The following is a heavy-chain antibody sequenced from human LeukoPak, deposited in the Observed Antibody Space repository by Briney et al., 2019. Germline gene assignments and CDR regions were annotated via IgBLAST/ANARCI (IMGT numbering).Heavy chain of an antibody. Sequence: GGSLRLSCAASGFSSSTYSMNWVRQAPGKGLDWVSYISSLGSTMYYADSVKGRFTISRDSAKNSLYLQMDGLRAEDTAVYYCARGEQEMATMSIDYWGQGTLVTVSS. CDR2: ISSLGSTM. J-gene: IGHJ4*02. CDR1: GFSSSTYS. CDR3: ARGEQEMATMSIDY. V-gene: IGHV3-48*01. D-gene: IGHD5-24*01.